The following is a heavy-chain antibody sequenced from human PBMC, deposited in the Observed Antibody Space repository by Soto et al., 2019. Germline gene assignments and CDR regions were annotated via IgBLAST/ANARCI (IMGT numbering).Heavy chain of an antibody. CDR2: INPNSGDT. CDR3: ARDQLPDYYYYGMDV. V-gene: IGHV1-2*04. D-gene: IGHD1-26*01. CDR1: GYTFTGYY. J-gene: IGHJ6*02. Sequence: QVQLVQSGAEVKKPGASVKVSCKASGYTFTGYYMHWVRQAPGQGPEWMGWINPNSGDTSYAQKFQGWVTMTTDTSNTTAYMELSRLTSDDTALYYCARDQLPDYYYYGMDVWGQGTTVTVSS.